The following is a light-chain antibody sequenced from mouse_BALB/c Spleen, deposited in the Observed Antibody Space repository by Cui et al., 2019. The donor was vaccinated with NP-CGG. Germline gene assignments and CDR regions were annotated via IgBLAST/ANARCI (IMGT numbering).Light chain of an antibody. CDR1: TGTVTTSNY. CDR3: ALGYSNHWV. J-gene: IGLJ1*01. Sequence: QAVVTPESALTTSSRETVTLTCRSSTGTVTTSNYANWAQEKPDHLFTGLISGTNNRAPGVPARFSGSLIGDKAALTITGAQTEDEEKKICALGYSNHWVFGGGTKLTVL. V-gene: IGLV1*01. CDR2: GTN.